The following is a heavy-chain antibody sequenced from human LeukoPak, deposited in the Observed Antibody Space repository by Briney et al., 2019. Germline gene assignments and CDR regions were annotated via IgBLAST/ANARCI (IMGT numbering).Heavy chain of an antibody. D-gene: IGHD6-13*01. CDR2: FDPEDGET. J-gene: IGHJ4*02. CDR3: ATGSSWFGQPTFDY. CDR1: GYTLTELS. V-gene: IGHV1-24*01. Sequence: ASVKVSCKVSGYTLTELSMHWVRQAPGKGLEWMGGFDPEDGETIYAQKFQGRVTMTEDTSTDTAYMELSSLRSEDTAVYYCATGSSWFGQPTFDYWGQGTLVTVSS.